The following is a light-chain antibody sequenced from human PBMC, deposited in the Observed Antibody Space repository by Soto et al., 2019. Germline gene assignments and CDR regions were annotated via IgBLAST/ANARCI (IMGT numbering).Light chain of an antibody. Sequence: QSVLTQPASVSGSPGQSITISCTRTSSDVGGNNYVSWYQQNPGKAPKLMIRDVSNRPSGVSNRFSGSKSGNTASLTISGLQAEDEADYYCSSFTGTSYVFGTGTKVTVL. J-gene: IGLJ1*01. CDR1: SSDVGGNNY. CDR2: DVS. CDR3: SSFTGTSYV. V-gene: IGLV2-14*01.